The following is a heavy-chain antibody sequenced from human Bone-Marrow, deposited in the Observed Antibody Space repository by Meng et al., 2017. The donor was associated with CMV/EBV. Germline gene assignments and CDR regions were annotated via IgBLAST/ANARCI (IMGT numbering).Heavy chain of an antibody. CDR2: ISYDGSNQ. J-gene: IGHJ6*02. Sequence: GGSLRLSCAASGFTFSNYALHWVRQAPGKGLEWVAVISYDGSNQYYADSVKGRFTISRDNSKNTLYLQMSSLRPEDTAVYYCARDGGATYYYYYGMDVWGQGNTVNVYS. CDR1: GFTFSNYA. V-gene: IGHV3-30-3*01. CDR3: ARDGGATYYYYYGMDV. D-gene: IGHD3-16*01.